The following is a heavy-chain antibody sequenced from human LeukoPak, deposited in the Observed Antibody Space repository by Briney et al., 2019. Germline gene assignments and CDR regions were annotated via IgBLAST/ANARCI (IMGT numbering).Heavy chain of an antibody. D-gene: IGHD4-11*01. CDR2: IFPYDSDT. V-gene: IGHV5-51*01. CDR3: ARLQSDSHSAQDY. CDR1: GYTFNTYW. J-gene: IGHJ4*02. Sequence: SGESLKISCKGSGYTFNTYWIGWVRQMSGKGLEWMGIIFPYDSDTRYSPSFKGQVTISADKSLSTAHLQWSSLKASDTAIYYCARLQSDSHSAQDYWGQGTPVTVSS.